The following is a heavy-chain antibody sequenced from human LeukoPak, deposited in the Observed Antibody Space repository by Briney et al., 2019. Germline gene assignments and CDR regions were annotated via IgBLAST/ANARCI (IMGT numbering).Heavy chain of an antibody. CDR3: AKGRGYSNNWSTEY. V-gene: IGHV3-23*01. D-gene: IGHD6-13*01. CDR2: IVDSGAGT. J-gene: IGHJ4*02. CDR1: GFTFSNYA. Sequence: GRSLRLSCAASGFTFSNYAMSWVRQAPGKGLEWVSGIVDSGAGTYYTDSVRGRFTISRDNSKNTVYLQMSSLRAEDTAVYYCAKGRGYSNNWSTEYWGQGTLVTVSS.